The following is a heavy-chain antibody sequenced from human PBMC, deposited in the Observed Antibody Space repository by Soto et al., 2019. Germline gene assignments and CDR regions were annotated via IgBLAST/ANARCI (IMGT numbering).Heavy chain of an antibody. Sequence: PGGSLRLSCAASGFTFDDYAMHWVRQAPGKGLEWVSGISWNSGSIGYADSVKGRFTISRDNAKNSLYLQMNCLRAEDTALYYCAKRPCSSTSCYVNWFDTWGQGTLVTV. CDR1: GFTFDDYA. J-gene: IGHJ5*02. CDR2: ISWNSGSI. CDR3: AKRPCSSTSCYVNWFDT. V-gene: IGHV3-9*01. D-gene: IGHD2-2*01.